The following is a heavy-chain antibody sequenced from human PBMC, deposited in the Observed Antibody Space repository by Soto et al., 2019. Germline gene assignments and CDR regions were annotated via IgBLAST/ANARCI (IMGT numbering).Heavy chain of an antibody. Sequence: GGSLKLSCAASGFTVSSNYMSWVRQAPGKGLEWVSVIYSGGSTYYADSVKGRFTISRDNSKNTLYLQMNSLRAEDTAVYYCARGGSDLNGMDVWGQGTTVTVSS. D-gene: IGHD5-12*01. CDR3: ARGGSDLNGMDV. CDR1: GFTVSSNY. V-gene: IGHV3-53*01. J-gene: IGHJ6*02. CDR2: IYSGGST.